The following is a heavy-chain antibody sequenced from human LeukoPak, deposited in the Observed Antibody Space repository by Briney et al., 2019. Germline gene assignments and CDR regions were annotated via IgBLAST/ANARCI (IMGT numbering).Heavy chain of an antibody. Sequence: SVKVSCKASGYTFTSYYMHWVRQAPGQGLEWMGRIIPILGIANYAQKFQGRVTITADKSTSTAYMELSSLRSEDTAVYYCARGSSGSGDAFDIWGQGTMVTVSS. D-gene: IGHD6-19*01. V-gene: IGHV1-69*04. CDR1: GYTFTSYY. CDR2: IIPILGIA. J-gene: IGHJ3*02. CDR3: ARGSSGSGDAFDI.